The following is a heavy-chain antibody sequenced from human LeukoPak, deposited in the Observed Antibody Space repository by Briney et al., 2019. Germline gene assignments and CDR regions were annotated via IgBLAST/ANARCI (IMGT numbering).Heavy chain of an antibody. J-gene: IGHJ4*02. V-gene: IGHV3-33*01. D-gene: IGHD4-11*01. Sequence: PGGSLRLSRPPCAPTPTPPRLPLPLQAPGKGLEWVAVMWDDATNKYYADSVKGRFTISRDNSKDTLYLQMSNLGAEDTAVYYCATGRNGIYPPRLHWGQGTLVTVSS. CDR3: ATGRNGIYPPRLH. CDR2: MWDDATNK. CDR1: APTPTPPR.